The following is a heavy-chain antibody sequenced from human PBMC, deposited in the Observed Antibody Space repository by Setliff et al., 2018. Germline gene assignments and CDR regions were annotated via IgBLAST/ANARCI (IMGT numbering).Heavy chain of an antibody. D-gene: IGHD3-3*01. J-gene: IGHJ4*02. CDR1: GGTFSDYY. CDR2: IYYTGIT. V-gene: IGHV4-34*01. CDR3: ARYNPKLPELAIYGSFDY. Sequence: SETLSLTCAAYGGTFSDYYWGWIRQPPGKGLEWIANIYYTGITYHNPSLKSRVTISLDTSKNQFSLKLTSGTAADTAVYHCARYNPKLPELAIYGSFDYWGQGALVTVSS.